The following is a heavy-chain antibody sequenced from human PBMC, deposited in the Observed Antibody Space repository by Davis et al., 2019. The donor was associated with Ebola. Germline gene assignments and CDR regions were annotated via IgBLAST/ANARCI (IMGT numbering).Heavy chain of an antibody. V-gene: IGHV3-30-3*01. J-gene: IGHJ3*02. CDR2: ISYDGSNK. CDR1: GFTFSSYA. CDR3: ARLYVDTAAFDI. D-gene: IGHD5-18*01. Sequence: GSLRLSCATSGFTFSSYAMHWVRQAPGKGLEWVAVISYDGSNKYYADSVKGRFTISRDNSKNTLYLQMNSLRAEDTAVYYCARLYVDTAAFDIWGQGTMVTVSS.